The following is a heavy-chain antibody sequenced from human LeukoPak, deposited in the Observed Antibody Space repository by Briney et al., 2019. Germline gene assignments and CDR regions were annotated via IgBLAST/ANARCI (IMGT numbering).Heavy chain of an antibody. CDR3: ARGGGSRWPFDY. Sequence: PSETLSLTCTGSGRSISSGSYYWSWIRQPAGKGRERIGRIYTSGSTNYNPSLKSRVTISVDTSKNQFSLKLTSVTAADTAVYYCARGGGSRWPFDYWGQGSLVTVSS. V-gene: IGHV4-61*02. D-gene: IGHD6-13*01. CDR2: IYTSGST. CDR1: GRSISSGSYY. J-gene: IGHJ4*02.